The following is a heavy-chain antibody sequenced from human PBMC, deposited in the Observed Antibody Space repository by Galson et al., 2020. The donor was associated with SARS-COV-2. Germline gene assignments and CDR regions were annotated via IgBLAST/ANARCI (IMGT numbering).Heavy chain of an antibody. CDR1: GYTFTGYY. Sequence: ASVQDSCKASGYTFTGYYMHWVRQAPGQGLEWMGWINPNRGGPNYAQKFQGRVTMTRDTSISTAYMELSRLRSDDTAVYYCARNVWFGELSPGPWGQGTLVTVSS. CDR2: INPNRGGP. D-gene: IGHD3-10*01. CDR3: ARNVWFGELSPGP. J-gene: IGHJ5*02. V-gene: IGHV1-2*02.